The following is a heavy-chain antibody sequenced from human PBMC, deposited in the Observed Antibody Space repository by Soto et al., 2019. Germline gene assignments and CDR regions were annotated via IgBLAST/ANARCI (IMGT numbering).Heavy chain of an antibody. J-gene: IGHJ4*02. CDR3: ARVDSSGSYFDY. CDR2: IYHSGST. Sequence: PSETLSLTCAVSGGSISSGGYSWSWIRQPPGKGLEWIVYIYHSGSTNYNPSLKSRVTLSAYTSKNQFSLKLISVTAADTAMYYCARVDSSGSYFDYWGQGTLVTVSS. CDR1: GGSISSGGYS. V-gene: IGHV4-30-2*01. D-gene: IGHD3-22*01.